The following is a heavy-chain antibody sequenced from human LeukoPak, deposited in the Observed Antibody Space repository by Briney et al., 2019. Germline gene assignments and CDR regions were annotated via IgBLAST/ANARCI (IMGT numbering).Heavy chain of an antibody. J-gene: IGHJ6*02. CDR3: AKDPYSSSSRYYYYGMDV. D-gene: IGHD6-6*01. Sequence: GGSLRLSCAASGFTFTSYDMSWVRQAPGKGLEWVSSICASGGTTYYADSVKGGFSISRDNSNNTLYLQINSLRAEDTAIYYCAKDPYSSSSRYYYYGMDVWGQGTTVTVSS. V-gene: IGHV3-23*01. CDR2: ICASGGTT. CDR1: GFTFTSYD.